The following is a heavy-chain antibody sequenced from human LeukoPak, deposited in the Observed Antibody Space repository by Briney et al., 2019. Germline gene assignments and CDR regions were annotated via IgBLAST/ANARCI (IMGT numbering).Heavy chain of an antibody. CDR2: IYYTGST. Sequence: SETLSLTCTVSGGSISSYYWNWIRRPPGKGLEWIGYIYYTGSTNYNPSLKSRVTISPDTSKNQFSLRLTSVTPADTAVYYCAKTYSSAWYYFDYWGQGTPVTVSS. V-gene: IGHV4-59*01. CDR3: AKTYSSAWYYFDY. D-gene: IGHD6-19*01. J-gene: IGHJ4*02. CDR1: GGSISSYY.